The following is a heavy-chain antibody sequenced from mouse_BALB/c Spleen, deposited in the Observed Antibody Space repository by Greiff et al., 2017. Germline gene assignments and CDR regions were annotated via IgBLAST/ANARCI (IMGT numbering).Heavy chain of an antibody. D-gene: IGHD1-1*01. CDR3: ARQDYYGSSPFAY. Sequence: EVKVVESGGGLVQPGGSLKLSCAASGFTFSSYTMSWVRQTPEKRLEWVAYISNGGGSTYYPDTVKGRFTISRDNAKNTLYLQMSSLKSEDTAMYYCARQDYYGSSPFAYWGQGTLVTVSA. V-gene: IGHV5-12-2*01. J-gene: IGHJ3*01. CDR1: GFTFSSYT. CDR2: ISNGGGST.